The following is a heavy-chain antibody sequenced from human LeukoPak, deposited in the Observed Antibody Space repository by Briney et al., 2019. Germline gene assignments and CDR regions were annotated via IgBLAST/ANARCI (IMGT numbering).Heavy chain of an antibody. CDR2: ISSTGRTV. CDR3: AKRHGLIDTRHFDY. D-gene: IGHD2/OR15-2a*01. CDR1: GFTFTNYG. J-gene: IGHJ4*02. Sequence: GGSLRLSCAAFGFTFTNYGISWVRPAPGKGLAWVSAISSTGRTVYYAESVKGRFTISRDDSKNTVYLQMNSLRAEDTAVYYCAKRHGLIDTRHFDYWGQGTLVTVSS. V-gene: IGHV3-23*01.